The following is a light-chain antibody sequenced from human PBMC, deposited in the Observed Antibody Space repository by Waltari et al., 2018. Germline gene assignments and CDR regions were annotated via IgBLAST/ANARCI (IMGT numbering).Light chain of an antibody. CDR2: DVN. V-gene: IGLV2-14*01. CDR1: SGDVGGYNY. J-gene: IGLJ3*02. Sequence: QSALTQPASVSGSPGQSITISCAGSSGDVGGYNYVSWYQQYPGNAPKLMIYDVNKRPSGVSYRFSGSKSGNTASLTISGLQGEDEADYYCISYTASGAWLFGGGTKLTFL. CDR3: ISYTASGAWL.